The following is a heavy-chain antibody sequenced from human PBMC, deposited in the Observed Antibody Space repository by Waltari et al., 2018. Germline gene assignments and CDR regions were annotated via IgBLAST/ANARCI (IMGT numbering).Heavy chain of an antibody. Sequence: QVQLVESGGGVVQPGASLSLPRAPSAFLFTSYGVHWVRQAPGKGLEWVTFIQRDGTRKDYADSVKGRFSISRDTSKNTVYLQMNSLSPEDTAVYYCVKDPGLGGDFDIWGQGTMVTVSS. CDR1: AFLFTSYG. CDR3: VKDPGLGGDFDI. J-gene: IGHJ3*02. D-gene: IGHD2-21*01. V-gene: IGHV3-30*02. CDR2: IQRDGTRK.